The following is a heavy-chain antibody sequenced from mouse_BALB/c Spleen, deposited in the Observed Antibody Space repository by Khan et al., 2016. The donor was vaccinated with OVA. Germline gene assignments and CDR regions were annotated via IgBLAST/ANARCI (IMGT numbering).Heavy chain of an antibody. CDR2: VSTGGGYT. CDR3: ARLAYYYDSEGFAY. J-gene: IGHJ3*01. D-gene: IGHD1-1*01. Sequence: EVELVESGGDLVKPGGSLKLSCAASGFTFSTYGMSWVRQTPDKRLEWLATVSTGGGYTYYPDSVKGRFTISRDNAKNTLYLQMSSLKSEDTAMFYCARLAYYYDSEGFAYWGQGTLVTVSA. V-gene: IGHV5-6*01. CDR1: GFTFSTYG.